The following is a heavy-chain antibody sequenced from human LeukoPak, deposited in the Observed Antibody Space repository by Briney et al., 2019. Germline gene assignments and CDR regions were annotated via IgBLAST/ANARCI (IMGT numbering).Heavy chain of an antibody. V-gene: IGHV4-59*01. CDR1: GGSISSYY. J-gene: IGHJ6*03. CDR3: ARDKYYYDCSGLPGGSYYYYYMDV. Sequence: SETLSLTCTVSGGSISSYYWSWIRQPPGKGLEWIGYIYYSGSTNYNPSLKSRVTISVDTSKNQFSLKLSSVTAADTAVYYCARDKYYYDCSGLPGGSYYYYYMDVWGKGTTVTISS. CDR2: IYYSGST. D-gene: IGHD3-22*01.